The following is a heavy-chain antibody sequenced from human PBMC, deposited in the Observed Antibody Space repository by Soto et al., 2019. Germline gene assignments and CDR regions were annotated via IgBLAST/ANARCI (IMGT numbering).Heavy chain of an antibody. Sequence: ASVKVSCKASGYTFTSYAMHWVRQAPGQRLEWMGWINAGNGNTKYSQKFQGRVTITRDTSASTAYMELSSLRSEDTAVYYCVCVRYCSGGSCYWNFDYWGQGTLVTVSS. D-gene: IGHD2-15*01. J-gene: IGHJ4*02. V-gene: IGHV1-3*01. CDR3: VCVRYCSGGSCYWNFDY. CDR2: INAGNGNT. CDR1: GYTFTSYA.